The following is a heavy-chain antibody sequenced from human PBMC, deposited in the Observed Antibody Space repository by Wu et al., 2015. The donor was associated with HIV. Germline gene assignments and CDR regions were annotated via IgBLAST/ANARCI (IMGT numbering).Heavy chain of an antibody. CDR3: ARGFSSTWYDYFDC. CDR1: GDGFTSYA. Sequence: QVQLVQFGAGVKKPGSSVKVTCKASGDGFTSYAVSWVRQAPGQGLEWMGGINPLFGTAHSAQKFQERLTVTTDDSTATVYMEMTSLTSEDTAIYYCARGFSSTWYDYFDCWGQGTLVTVSS. V-gene: IGHV1-69*05. D-gene: IGHD6-13*01. CDR2: INPLFGTA. J-gene: IGHJ4*02.